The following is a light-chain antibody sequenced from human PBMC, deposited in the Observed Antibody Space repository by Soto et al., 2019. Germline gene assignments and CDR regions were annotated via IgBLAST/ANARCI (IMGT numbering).Light chain of an antibody. CDR2: DND. CDR3: GTWDSSLSVGGV. V-gene: IGLV1-51*01. J-gene: IGLJ3*02. Sequence: QSVLTQPPSVSAAPGQTVTISCSGSSSNIGNNYVSWYQQLPGTAPKLLIYDNDKRPSGIPDRFSGSNSGTSATLGITGLQTGDEADYYCGTWDSSLSVGGVFGGGTKLTVL. CDR1: SSNIGNNY.